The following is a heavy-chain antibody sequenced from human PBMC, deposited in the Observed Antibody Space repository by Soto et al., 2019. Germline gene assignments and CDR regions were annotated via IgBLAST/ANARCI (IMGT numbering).Heavy chain of an antibody. J-gene: IGHJ4*02. V-gene: IGHV3-23*01. D-gene: IGHD2-2*01. CDR3: VKGPFGSTGNY. CDR2: ISGTGNT. Sequence: GGSLRLSCAASGFTFGTYTMNWVRQAPGKGLDWVSGISGTGNTNYTDSVKGRFTISRDNSKNTLYLQMNSLRAEDTAVYYCVKGPFGSTGNYWGQGTLVTVS. CDR1: GFTFGTYT.